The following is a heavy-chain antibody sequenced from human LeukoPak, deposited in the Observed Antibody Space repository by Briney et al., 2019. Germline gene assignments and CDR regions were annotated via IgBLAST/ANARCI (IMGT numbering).Heavy chain of an antibody. V-gene: IGHV1-8*01. CDR1: GYSFTSYD. CDR2: MSPKSGHT. D-gene: IGHD7-27*01. J-gene: IGHJ4*02. Sequence: GASVKVSCKPSGYSFTSYDINWVRESTGQGLEWMGSMSPKSGHTGYAQNFQGRVTTTRNTSISTAYMELSSLRSEDTAVYYCVGGAPNWGFDYWGQGTLVTVSS. CDR3: VGGAPNWGFDY.